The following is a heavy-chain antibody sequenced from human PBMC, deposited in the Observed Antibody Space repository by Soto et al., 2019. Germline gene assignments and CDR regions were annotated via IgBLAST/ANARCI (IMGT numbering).Heavy chain of an antibody. Sequence: QVHLQESGPGLVKPSETLSLTCSVSGGSINTYYWSWIRQPPGKGLEWIGYVSYIGRTPYNPSLTPRATISVPMSQNQFSLHLSSVTAAATAVYYCAKDRRPSSYFASWGQGTLVTVSS. J-gene: IGHJ4*02. CDR2: VSYIGRT. D-gene: IGHD6-6*01. CDR3: AKDRRPSSYFAS. CDR1: GGSINTYY. V-gene: IGHV4-59*01.